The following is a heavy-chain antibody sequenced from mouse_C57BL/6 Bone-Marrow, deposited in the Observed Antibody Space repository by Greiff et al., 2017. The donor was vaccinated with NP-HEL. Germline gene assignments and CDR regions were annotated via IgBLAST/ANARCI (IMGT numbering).Heavy chain of an antibody. CDR2: IWGVGST. J-gene: IGHJ3*01. CDR3: GRGFAY. V-gene: IGHV2-6*01. Sequence: VQLVESGPGLVAPSQSLSITCTVSGFSFTSYGVDWVRQSPGKGLEWLGVIWGVGSTNYNTALKSRLSISKDNSKSQVVLKMNSLQTDDTAMYYCGRGFAYWGQGTLVTVSA. CDR1: GFSFTSYG.